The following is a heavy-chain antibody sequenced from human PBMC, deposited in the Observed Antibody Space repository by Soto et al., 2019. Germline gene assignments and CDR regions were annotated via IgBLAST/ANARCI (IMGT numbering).Heavy chain of an antibody. CDR2: INPKTAAT. Sequence: ASVKVSCKPSGYSFSDYFIQWVRQAPGQGLEWVAWINPKTAATNYAKKFQGRVSLTWDTSSTTAYMELTRLRPDDTAVYYCARIKWGLNYYNGMDVWGQGTTVTVS. D-gene: IGHD1-26*01. V-gene: IGHV1-2*02. J-gene: IGHJ6*02. CDR1: GYSFSDYF. CDR3: ARIKWGLNYYNGMDV.